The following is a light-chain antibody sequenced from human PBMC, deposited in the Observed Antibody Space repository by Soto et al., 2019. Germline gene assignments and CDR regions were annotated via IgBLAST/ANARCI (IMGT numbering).Light chain of an antibody. J-gene: IGKJ4*01. CDR3: QKYNSAPLT. CDR1: QGSSNY. Sequence: IQRTHAPDSLSAFVPYRVTITFRASQGSSNYLAWYQQKPGKVPKLLSYAASTLQSGVPSRFSGSGSGTDFTLTISSLQPEDVATYYCQKYNSAPLTFGGGTKV. CDR2: AAS. V-gene: IGKV1-27*01.